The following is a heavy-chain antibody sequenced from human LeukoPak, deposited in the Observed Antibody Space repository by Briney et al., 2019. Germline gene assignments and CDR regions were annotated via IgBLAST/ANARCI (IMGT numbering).Heavy chain of an antibody. J-gene: IGHJ4*02. Sequence: PGGSLRLSCVASGFTFSSYSMNWVRQAPGKGLEWVASISSSSSYIYSADSVKGRIAIPRDNAKNSLWLQINSLRAEDTAVYYCARDMSSGYDFDYWGQGTLVTVSS. V-gene: IGHV3-21*01. CDR3: ARDMSSGYDFDY. CDR1: GFTFSSYS. D-gene: IGHD5-12*01. CDR2: ISSSSSYI.